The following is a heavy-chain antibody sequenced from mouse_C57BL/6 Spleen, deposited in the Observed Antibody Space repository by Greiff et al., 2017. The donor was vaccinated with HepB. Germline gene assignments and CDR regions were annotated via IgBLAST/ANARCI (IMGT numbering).Heavy chain of an antibody. J-gene: IGHJ2*01. CDR2: INPNNGGT. D-gene: IGHD1-1*01. Sequence: EVQLQQSGPELVKPGASVKISCKASGYTFTDYYMNWVKQSHGKSLEWIGDINPNNGGTSYNQKFKGKAKLTVDKSSSTAYMELRSLTSEDSAVYYCAREIAYYYGSSFDYWGQGTTLTVSS. V-gene: IGHV1-26*01. CDR3: AREIAYYYGSSFDY. CDR1: GYTFTDYY.